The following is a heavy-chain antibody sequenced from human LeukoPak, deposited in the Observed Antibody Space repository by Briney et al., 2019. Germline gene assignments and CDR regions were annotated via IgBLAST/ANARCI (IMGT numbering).Heavy chain of an antibody. CDR3: ARDQLRTGAFDI. CDR1: GFTFSSCE. CDR2: ISSSGSTI. V-gene: IGHV3-48*03. D-gene: IGHD4-17*01. J-gene: IGHJ3*02. Sequence: GGSLRLSCVASGFTFSSCEMNWVRQAPGKGLEWVSYISSSGSTIYFADSMKGRFTISRDNAKDSLYLQMSSLRAEDTAVYYCARDQLRTGAFDIWGQGTMVTVSS.